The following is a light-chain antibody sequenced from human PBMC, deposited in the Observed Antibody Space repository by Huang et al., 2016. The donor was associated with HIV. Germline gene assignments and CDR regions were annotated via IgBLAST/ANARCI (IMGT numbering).Light chain of an antibody. Sequence: EKVMTQSPATLSVSPGERATLSCRASQSVSINLAWYQQKHGQAPRLLMYGASTRATGIPARFSGSGSGTEFTLTISSLQSEDFAVYYCQQYNNWPWTFGQGTKVEIK. V-gene: IGKV3-15*01. J-gene: IGKJ1*01. CDR2: GAS. CDR1: QSVSIN. CDR3: QQYNNWPWT.